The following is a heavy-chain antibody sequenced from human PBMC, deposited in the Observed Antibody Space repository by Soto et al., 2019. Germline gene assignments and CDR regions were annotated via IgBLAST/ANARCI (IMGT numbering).Heavy chain of an antibody. V-gene: IGHV1-18*01. CDR2: ISAYNGNT. J-gene: IGHJ6*02. CDR1: GYTFTSYG. Sequence: ASVKVSCKASGYTFTSYGISWVRQAPGQGLDWMGWISAYNGNTNYAQKLQGRVTMTTDTPTSTAYMELRSLRSDDTAMYYCATGQATVRGSMDVWGQGTTVTVSS. D-gene: IGHD3-10*01. CDR3: ATGQATVRGSMDV.